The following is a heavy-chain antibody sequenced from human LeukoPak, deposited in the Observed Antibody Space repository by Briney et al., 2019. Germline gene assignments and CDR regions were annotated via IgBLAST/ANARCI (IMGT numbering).Heavy chain of an antibody. CDR2: IDKKDKGYATAT. CDR3: TRDSGTYNWFDP. V-gene: IGHV3-73*01. D-gene: IGHD1-26*01. CDR1: GFTFSGSA. J-gene: IGHJ5*02. Sequence: GGSLRLSCAASGFTFSGSAIHWVRQSSGKGLEWVGQIDKKDKGYATATAYAASVKGRFTISRDDSINTACLQMKSLKTEDTALYYCTRDSGTYNWFDPWGQGTLVTVSS.